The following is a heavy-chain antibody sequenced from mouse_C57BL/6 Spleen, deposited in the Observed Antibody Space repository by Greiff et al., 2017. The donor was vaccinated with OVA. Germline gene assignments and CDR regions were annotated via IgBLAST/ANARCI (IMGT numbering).Heavy chain of an antibody. Sequence: VKLLQSGADLARPGGSVKLSCKASGYTFTGYGINWVKQGPGQGLAWIGELYPSSGNTYYTETLKGKVTLSADKSSSTAYMELRSLTSEDSAVYFCASEEGEYDWGQGTTLTVSS. J-gene: IGHJ2*01. CDR3: ASEEGEYD. D-gene: IGHD2-13*01. CDR2: LYPSSGNT. V-gene: IGHV1-81*01. CDR1: GYTFTGYG.